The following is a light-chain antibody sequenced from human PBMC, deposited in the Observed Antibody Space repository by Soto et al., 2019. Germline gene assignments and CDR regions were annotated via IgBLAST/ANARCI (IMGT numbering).Light chain of an antibody. CDR3: QHYGYVWT. V-gene: IGKV1-5*01. CDR1: ESINRW. J-gene: IGKJ1*01. CDR2: DAS. Sequence: DIQMTQSPSTLSASVGDRVTINCRASESINRWLAWYQHKPGEAPKVLIFDASSLEAGVPSRFSGSGSGTEFSLTISSLQPDDLGTYYCQHYGYVWTFGQGTKVDIK.